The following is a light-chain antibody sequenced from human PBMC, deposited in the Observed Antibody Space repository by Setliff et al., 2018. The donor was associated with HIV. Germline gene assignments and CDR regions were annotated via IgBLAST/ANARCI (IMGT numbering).Light chain of an antibody. CDR2: DVD. V-gene: IGLV2-14*03. CDR3: SSYTGSRTRV. CDR1: SSDVGRYNF. Sequence: QSVLAQPASVSGSPGQSVTISCTGASSDVGRYNFVSWYQQHPGKAPKLMIYDVDNRPAGVSNRFSGSKSGNTASLAISGLQAADEADYYCSSYTGSRTRVFGGGTKVTV. J-gene: IGLJ3*02.